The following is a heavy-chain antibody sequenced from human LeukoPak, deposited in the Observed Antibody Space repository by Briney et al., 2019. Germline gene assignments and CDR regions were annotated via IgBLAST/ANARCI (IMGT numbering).Heavy chain of an antibody. D-gene: IGHD5-24*01. Sequence: PSETLSLTCTVSGGSISSGGYYWSWLRQHPGKGLEWRGYIYYSGSTYYNPSLKSRVTISVDTSKNQFSLKLSSVTAADTAVYYCARSRDGYNRYAFDIWGQGTMVTVSS. J-gene: IGHJ3*02. V-gene: IGHV4-31*03. CDR2: IYYSGST. CDR3: ARSRDGYNRYAFDI. CDR1: GGSISSGGYY.